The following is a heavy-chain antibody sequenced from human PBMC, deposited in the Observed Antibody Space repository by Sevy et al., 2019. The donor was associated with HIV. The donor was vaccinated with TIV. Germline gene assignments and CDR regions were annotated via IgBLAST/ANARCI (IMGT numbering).Heavy chain of an antibody. CDR1: GGSISSYY. CDR3: ARDSRYCSGGSCYLSRLDP. Sequence: SETLSLTCTVSGGSISSYYWSWIRQPPGKGLEWIGYIYYSGSTNYNPSLKSRVTISVDTSTNQFSLKLSFVTAADTGVYYCARDSRYCSGGSCYLSRLDPWGQGTLVTVSS. CDR2: IYYSGST. V-gene: IGHV4-59*01. J-gene: IGHJ5*02. D-gene: IGHD2-15*01.